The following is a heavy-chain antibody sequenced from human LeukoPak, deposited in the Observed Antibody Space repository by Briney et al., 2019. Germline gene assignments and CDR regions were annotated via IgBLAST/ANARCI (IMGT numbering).Heavy chain of an antibody. D-gene: IGHD6-25*01. J-gene: IGHJ4*02. Sequence: ASVKVSCKASGYTFTSYGISWVRQAPGQGLEWMGWISAYNGNTNYAQKLQGRVTMTTDTSTSTAYMELSRLTSDDTAVYYCARDRRYRSDWYFDYWGQGTLVTVSS. V-gene: IGHV1-18*01. CDR3: ARDRRYRSDWYFDY. CDR2: ISAYNGNT. CDR1: GYTFTSYG.